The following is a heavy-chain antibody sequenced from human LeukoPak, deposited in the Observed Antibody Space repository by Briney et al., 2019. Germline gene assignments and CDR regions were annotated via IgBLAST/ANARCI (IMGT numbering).Heavy chain of an antibody. Sequence: GGSLRLSCAVSGITLSNYGMSWVRQAPGKGLEWVAGISDSGGRTNYADAVKGRFTISRDNPKNTLYLQMNSLRAGDTAVYFCAKRGVVIRVILVGFHKEAYYFDSWGQGALVTVSS. CDR3: AKRGVVIRVILVGFHKEAYYFDS. D-gene: IGHD3-22*01. CDR1: GITLSNYG. V-gene: IGHV3-23*01. J-gene: IGHJ4*02. CDR2: ISDSGGRT.